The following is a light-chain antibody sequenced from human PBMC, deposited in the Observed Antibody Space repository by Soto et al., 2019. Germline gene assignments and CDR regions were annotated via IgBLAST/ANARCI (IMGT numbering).Light chain of an antibody. CDR1: QSLVGVDGVTY. V-gene: IGKV2-30*01. CDR3: VQGTHWPYS. CDR2: KVS. Sequence: DALMTQSPLSLPVTLGQPASISCRSRQSLVGVDGVTYLNWFHQRPGQSPRRLIYKVSKRDSGVPDRFSGSGSGSDFTPKISRVEAEDVGVYYCVQGTHWPYSSGQGTKLEIK. J-gene: IGKJ2*03.